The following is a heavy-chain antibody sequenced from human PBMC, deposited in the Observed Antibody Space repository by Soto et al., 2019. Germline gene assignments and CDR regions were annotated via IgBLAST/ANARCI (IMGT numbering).Heavy chain of an antibody. D-gene: IGHD6-13*01. V-gene: IGHV1-18*01. J-gene: IGHJ4*02. Sequence: QVQLVQSGAEVKKPGASVKVSCKASGYTFTSYGISWVRQAPGQGLEWMGWISAYNGNTNYAQKLQGRVTMTTDTSTSTAYMELRSLRSDDTALYYCARDMRRAYSSSAEYYFDYWGQGTLVTVSS. CDR2: ISAYNGNT. CDR3: ARDMRRAYSSSAEYYFDY. CDR1: GYTFTSYG.